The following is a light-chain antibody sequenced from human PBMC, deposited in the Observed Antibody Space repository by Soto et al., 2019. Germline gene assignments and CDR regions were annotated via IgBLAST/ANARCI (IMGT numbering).Light chain of an antibody. CDR2: GAS. CDR3: QQDYNLPIT. V-gene: IGKV3D-7*01. J-gene: IGKJ5*01. CDR1: QSFSGSY. Sequence: EIVITQSPATLSFSPGERATLSCRASQSFSGSYLSWYQQKPGQAPRLLIYGASTRATGIPARFSGSGSGTDFTLTISSLQPEDFAVYYCQQDYNLPITFGQGTRLEIK.